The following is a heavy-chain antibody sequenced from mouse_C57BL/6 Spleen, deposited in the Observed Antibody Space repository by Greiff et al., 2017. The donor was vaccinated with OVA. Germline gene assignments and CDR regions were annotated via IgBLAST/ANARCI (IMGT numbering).Heavy chain of an antibody. CDR1: GFTFSSYG. J-gene: IGHJ1*03. V-gene: IGHV5-6*03. Sequence: EVKLMESGGGLVKPGGSLKLSCAASGFTFSSYGMSWVRQTPDKRLEWVATISSGGSYTYYPDSVKGRFTISRDNAKNTLYLQMSSLKSEDTAMYYCARQYYYGSSYVYWYFDVWGTGTTVTVSS. CDR3: ARQYYYGSSYVYWYFDV. CDR2: ISSGGSYT. D-gene: IGHD1-1*01.